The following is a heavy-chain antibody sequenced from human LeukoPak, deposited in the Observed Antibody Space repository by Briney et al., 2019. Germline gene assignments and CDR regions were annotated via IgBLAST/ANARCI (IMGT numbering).Heavy chain of an antibody. D-gene: IGHD6-19*01. Sequence: PSETLSLTCAVYGGSFSGYYWSWIRQPPGKGLEWIGEINHSGSTNYNPSLKSRVTISVDTSKNQFSLKLSSVTAADTAVYYCARERGGQWQKEYFDYWGQGTLVTVSS. CDR2: INHSGST. CDR1: GGSFSGYY. J-gene: IGHJ4*02. CDR3: ARERGGQWQKEYFDY. V-gene: IGHV4-34*01.